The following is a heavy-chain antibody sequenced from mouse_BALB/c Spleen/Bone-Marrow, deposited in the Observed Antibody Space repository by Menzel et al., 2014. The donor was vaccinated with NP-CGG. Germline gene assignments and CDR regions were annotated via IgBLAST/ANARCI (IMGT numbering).Heavy chain of an antibody. Sequence: VQLQQSGAELVKPGASVKLSCKASGYTSTSYDINWVRQRPEQGLEWIGWIFPGDGSTKYNEKFKGKATLTTDKSSSTAYVQLSRLTSEDSAFYFCAGRYDDFDYWGQGTTLTVSS. CDR2: IFPGDGST. CDR3: AGRYDDFDY. CDR1: GYTSTSYD. V-gene: IGHV1S56*01. J-gene: IGHJ2*01. D-gene: IGHD2-14*01.